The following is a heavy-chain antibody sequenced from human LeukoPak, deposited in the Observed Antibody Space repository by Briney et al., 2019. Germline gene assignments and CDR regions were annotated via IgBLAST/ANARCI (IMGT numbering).Heavy chain of an antibody. CDR2: IFYSGRA. CDR1: SYSISSGYY. V-gene: IGHV4-38-2*01. D-gene: IGHD5-12*01. Sequence: SETLSLTCAVSSYSISSGYYWDWIRQPPGKGLEWIGTIFYSGRAYYNPSLKSRVTMSVDTSKNHFSLKLTSVTAADPAVYFCARGRGGRTGYASGDFDFWGQGTLVTVSS. J-gene: IGHJ4*02. CDR3: ARGRGGRTGYASGDFDF.